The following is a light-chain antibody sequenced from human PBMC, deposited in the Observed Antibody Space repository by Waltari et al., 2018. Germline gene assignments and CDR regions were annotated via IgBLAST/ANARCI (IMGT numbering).Light chain of an antibody. V-gene: IGKV2-30*01. Sequence: DVVMTQSPLSLPVTLGQPASISCRSSQGLVYSDVNTYLHWFHQRPGQSPRRLIYKVSNRDSGVPERFSGSGSGTDFTLKISRVEAEDVGVYYCMQGTYWPRTFGQGTKVEIK. CDR3: MQGTYWPRT. CDR1: QGLVYSDVNTY. J-gene: IGKJ1*01. CDR2: KVS.